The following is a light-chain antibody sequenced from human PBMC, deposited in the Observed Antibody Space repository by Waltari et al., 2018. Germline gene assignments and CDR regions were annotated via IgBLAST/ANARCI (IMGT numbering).Light chain of an antibody. Sequence: QSALTQPSPVSGSPGQSITIPCPGTSSDVGGSNYLPWYQKHPGKAPKVMIYDGCYRPSGVSNSFSCSKSGNTASLTISGLQPEDEADYYCSSYTSSSTDVFGTGTKVTVL. J-gene: IGLJ1*01. CDR2: DGC. CDR3: SSYTSSSTDV. CDR1: SSDVGGSNY. V-gene: IGLV2-14*03.